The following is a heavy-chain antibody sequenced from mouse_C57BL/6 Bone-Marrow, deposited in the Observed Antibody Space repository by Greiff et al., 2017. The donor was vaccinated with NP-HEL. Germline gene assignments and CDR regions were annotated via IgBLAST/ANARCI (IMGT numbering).Heavy chain of an antibody. J-gene: IGHJ4*01. D-gene: IGHD1-1*01. V-gene: IGHV3-3*01. CDR3: ARGYYYGSSYPFYAMDY. CDR2: TFYSGIT. Sequence: EVQLQQSGPSLVRPSQTLSLTCTVTGFSINSDCYWIWIRQFPGNKLEYIGYTFYSGITYYNPSLESRTYITRDTSKNQFSLKFSSVTTEDTATYYCARGYYYGSSYPFYAMDYWGQGTSVTVSS. CDR1: GFSINSDCY.